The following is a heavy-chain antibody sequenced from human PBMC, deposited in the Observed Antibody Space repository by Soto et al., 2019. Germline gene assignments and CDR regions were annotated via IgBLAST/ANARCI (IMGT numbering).Heavy chain of an antibody. J-gene: IGHJ6*02. D-gene: IGHD4-17*01. Sequence: EXLDSSCKCSGYXFTSYLLVWVRHMPGKGLEFMGIIYPGDSDTRYSPSFQGQVTISADKSIRTAYLQWSSLKASDTAMYYCARPYGDLGYGMDVWGQGTTVTVSS. CDR2: IYPGDSDT. V-gene: IGHV5-51*01. CDR1: GYXFTSYL. CDR3: ARPYGDLGYGMDV.